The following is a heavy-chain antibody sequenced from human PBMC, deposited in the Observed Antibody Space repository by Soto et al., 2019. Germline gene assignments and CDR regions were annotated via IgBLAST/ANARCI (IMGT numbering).Heavy chain of an antibody. J-gene: IGHJ4*02. D-gene: IGHD1-1*01. CDR3: ESARKGYKYCLDY. Sequence: EVQLVESGGGLVQPGGSVRLSCAASGFTFSSCWMSWVRQAPGKGLEWVANIKEDGSEYDSVYSATVRCTISGSNAETPLFMQLHSQRAKDTAAYDYESARKGYKYCLDYWGQGTLVTVSP. CDR2: IKEDGSEY. CDR1: GFTFSSCW. V-gene: IGHV3-7*01.